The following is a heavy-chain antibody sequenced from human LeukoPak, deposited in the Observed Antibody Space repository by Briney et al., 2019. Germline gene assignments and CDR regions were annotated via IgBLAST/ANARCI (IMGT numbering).Heavy chain of an antibody. CDR1: GGSISSGSYY. CDR2: IYTSGST. V-gene: IGHV4-61*02. CDR3: AREYSSSWYAYNWFDP. Sequence: SETLSLTCTVSGGSISSGSYYWSWIRQLAGKGLEWIGRIYTSGSTNYNPSLKSRVTISVDTSKNQFSLKLSSVTAADTAVYYCAREYSSSWYAYNWFDPWGQGTLVTVSS. D-gene: IGHD6-13*01. J-gene: IGHJ5*02.